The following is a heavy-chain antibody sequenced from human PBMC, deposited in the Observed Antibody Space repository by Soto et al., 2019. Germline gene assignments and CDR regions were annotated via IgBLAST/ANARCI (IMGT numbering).Heavy chain of an antibody. V-gene: IGHV3-30-3*01. J-gene: IGHJ6*02. CDR3: ARGNMDV. CDR1: AFTRSKFV. Sequence: QVQLVESGGGVVQPGRSLRLSCAASAFTRSKFVMHWVRQAPGKGLEWVAVTSNDGSNTYYADSVKGRFTISRDNSKNTLYLQMNSLRTEDTAVYYCARGNMDVWGQGTTVTVSS. D-gene: IGHD1-1*01. CDR2: TSNDGSNT.